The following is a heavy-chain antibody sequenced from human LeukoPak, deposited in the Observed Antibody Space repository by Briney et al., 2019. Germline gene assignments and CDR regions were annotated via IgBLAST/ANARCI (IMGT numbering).Heavy chain of an antibody. CDR1: RLTFSCCA. CDR3: ARVFPGSGSTGSFDY. CDR2: TWFDGSNQ. V-gene: IGHV3-33*01. D-gene: IGHD3-22*01. Sequence: PVGSLRHSCAATRLTFSCCATHWVRPAPGKGLGWVAVTWFDGSNQYYAESVKGGFITSRDNYNNTLYLQINNLRADDTAVYYCARVFPGSGSTGSFDYWGQGALVIVSS. J-gene: IGHJ4*02.